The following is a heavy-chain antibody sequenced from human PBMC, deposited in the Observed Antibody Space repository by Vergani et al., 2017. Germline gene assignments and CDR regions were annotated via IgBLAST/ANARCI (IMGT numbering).Heavy chain of an antibody. CDR2: IDHTGRP. CDR3: ARVNTETNGHLYYYYYMDV. CDR1: GGSFTSYN. Sequence: QVQLQQWGGGLLKPSETLSLTCVVNGGSFTSYNWTWIRQSPGEGLEWVGDIDHTGRPDYNPSLKSRLTMSVDKSRNQFSLTLNSVTATDTAIYFCARVNTETNGHLYYYYYMDVCGQGTAVTVS. D-gene: IGHD4-11*01. J-gene: IGHJ6*03. V-gene: IGHV4-34*01.